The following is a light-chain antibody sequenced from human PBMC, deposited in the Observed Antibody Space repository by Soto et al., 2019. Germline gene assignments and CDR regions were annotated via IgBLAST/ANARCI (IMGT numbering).Light chain of an antibody. CDR3: QQFNDYPLT. CDR1: RAISSY. Sequence: DIQLTQSPSFLSASVGDRVTITCRASRAISSYLAWYQQRPGEAPKLLIFAASTLQSGVPSRFSGSGSGTEVTLTISSLPPEDFATYYCQQFNDYPLTFGGGTKVEIK. CDR2: AAS. V-gene: IGKV1-9*01. J-gene: IGKJ4*01.